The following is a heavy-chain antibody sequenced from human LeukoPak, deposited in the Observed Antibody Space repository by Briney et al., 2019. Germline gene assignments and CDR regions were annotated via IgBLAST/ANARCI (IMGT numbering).Heavy chain of an antibody. Sequence: PGGSLRLSCAASGFTFSSAWMSWVRQAPGKGLEWVGRIKSKTDDGTADYAAPVKGRFTISRDDSNNTLYLQMNSLKTEDTAVYYCTTYTSRWYSSDYWGQGTLVTVSS. CDR1: GFTFSSAW. CDR2: IKSKTDDGTA. CDR3: TTYTSRWYSSDY. J-gene: IGHJ4*02. D-gene: IGHD6-13*01. V-gene: IGHV3-15*01.